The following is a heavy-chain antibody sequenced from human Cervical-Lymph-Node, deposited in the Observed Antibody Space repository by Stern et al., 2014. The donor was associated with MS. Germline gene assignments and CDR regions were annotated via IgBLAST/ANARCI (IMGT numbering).Heavy chain of an antibody. V-gene: IGHV5-51*03. J-gene: IGHJ3*02. D-gene: IGHD6-13*01. CDR1: GYSFSTYW. CDR2: IYPGDSDT. CDR3: ARFLRRLTIAGAFDI. Sequence: EDQLVESGAEVKKPGESLKISCKGSGYSFSTYWIAWLRQMPGKGLEWMGIIYPGDSDTRYSPSFQGQVTISADKSISTAYLQWRSLKASDTAMYYCARFLRRLTIAGAFDIWGQGTMVTVSS.